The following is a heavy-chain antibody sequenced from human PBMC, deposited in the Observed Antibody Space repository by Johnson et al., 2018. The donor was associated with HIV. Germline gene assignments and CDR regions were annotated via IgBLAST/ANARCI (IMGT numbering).Heavy chain of an antibody. Sequence: MHLVESGGGLVQPGGSLKLPCAAAGFTLVGFVMHWFRQTPGKGLEWVSGISGSGVSTYCDDSGKGRFSISRDHSKNTVYLQMKSLRADETALYYCAKVPSRYSVIAATGTCAFDIWGQGTMVTVSS. CDR2: ISGSGVST. CDR1: GFTLVGFV. D-gene: IGHD6-13*01. CDR3: AKVPSRYSVIAATGTCAFDI. J-gene: IGHJ3*02. V-gene: IGHV3-23*02.